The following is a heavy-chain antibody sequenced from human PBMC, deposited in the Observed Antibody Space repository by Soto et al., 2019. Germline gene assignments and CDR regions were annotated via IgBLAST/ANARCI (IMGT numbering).Heavy chain of an antibody. CDR1: GYTFTSYG. D-gene: IGHD2-21*01. CDR3: ARVMWTRTGPQNFFDY. V-gene: IGHV1-18*01. Sequence: QVPLVQSEGEVRQPGASVKVSCRASGYTFTSYGIIWVRQAPGQGLEWMGYISPSSGVTRYAQNLQGRVTLTTDTSTTTAYMELRSLSSDDTAVYYCARVMWTRTGPQNFFDYWGLGALVTVSS. J-gene: IGHJ4*02. CDR2: ISPSSGVT.